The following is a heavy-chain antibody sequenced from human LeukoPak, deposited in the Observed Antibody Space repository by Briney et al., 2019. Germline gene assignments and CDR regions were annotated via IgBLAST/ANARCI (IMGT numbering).Heavy chain of an antibody. Sequence: SETLSLTCTVSGGSISSYYWSWIRQPPGKGLEWIGSIFYSGTTYYNPSLKSRVTISVDTSKRQFSLKLNSVTATDTAVYYCASHPCSGGSCYNWFDPWGQGTLVTVSS. CDR1: GGSISSYY. CDR3: ASHPCSGGSCYNWFDP. J-gene: IGHJ5*02. V-gene: IGHV4-39*01. CDR2: IFYSGTT. D-gene: IGHD2-15*01.